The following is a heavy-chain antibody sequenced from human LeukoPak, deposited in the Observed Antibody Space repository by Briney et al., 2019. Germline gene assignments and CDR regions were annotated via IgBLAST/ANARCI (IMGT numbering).Heavy chain of an antibody. Sequence: PGGSLRLSCAASGFTFSSYAMSWVRQAPGKGLEWVSAISGSGGSTYYADSVKGRFTISRDNSKNTLYLQMNSLRAEDTAVYYCAKDKYQLLHGGGPYYYYGMDVWGQGTTVTVSS. D-gene: IGHD2-2*01. V-gene: IGHV3-23*01. J-gene: IGHJ6*02. CDR1: GFTFSSYA. CDR3: AKDKYQLLHGGGPYYYYGMDV. CDR2: ISGSGGST.